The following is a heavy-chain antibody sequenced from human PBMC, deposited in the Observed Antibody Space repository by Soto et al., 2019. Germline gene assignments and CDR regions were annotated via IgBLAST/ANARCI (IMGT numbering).Heavy chain of an antibody. CDR3: ARWRNSGSGAFDI. D-gene: IGHD2-15*01. J-gene: IGHJ3*02. CDR2: IIPIFGTA. CDR1: GGTFSSYA. Sequence: SVKVSCKASGGTFSSYAISWVRQAPGQGLEWMGGIIPIFGTANYAQKFQGRVTITADESTSTAYMELSSLRSEDTAVYYCARWRNSGSGAFDIWGQGTMVTFSS. V-gene: IGHV1-69*13.